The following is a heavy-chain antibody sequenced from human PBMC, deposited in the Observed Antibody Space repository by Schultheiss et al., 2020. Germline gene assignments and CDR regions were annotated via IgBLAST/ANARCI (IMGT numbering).Heavy chain of an antibody. CDR3: ARGRHSSSSGPCQSGGWFDP. CDR2: IYSCGST. V-gene: IGHV3-66*03. D-gene: IGHD6-6*01. CDR1: GFTVSSNY. J-gene: IGHJ5*02. Sequence: GGSLRLSCAASGFTVSSNYMSWVRQAPGKGLEWVSVIYSCGSTYYADSVKGRFTISRDNSKNTLYLQMNSLRAEDTAVYYCARGRHSSSSGPCQSGGWFDPWGQGTLVTVAS.